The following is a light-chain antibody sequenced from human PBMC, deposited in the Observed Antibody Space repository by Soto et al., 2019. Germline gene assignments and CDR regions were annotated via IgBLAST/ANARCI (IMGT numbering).Light chain of an antibody. V-gene: IGKV3-15*01. CDR2: GAS. CDR3: QEYNTWPWT. J-gene: IGKJ1*01. Sequence: ETVMTQSPATLSVSPGERATLSCRASQSVNSNLAWYQQKLGQAPRVLIYGASTRATGIQDRFSGSGSGTEFILTIRSLQSEDFAVYYCQEYNTWPWTFGQGTKVDIK. CDR1: QSVNSN.